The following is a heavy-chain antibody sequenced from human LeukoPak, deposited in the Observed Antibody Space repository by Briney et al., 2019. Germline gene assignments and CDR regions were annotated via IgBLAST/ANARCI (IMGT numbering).Heavy chain of an antibody. V-gene: IGHV3-21*01. CDR3: ATWDDYGDFVAFEY. CDR1: GFTFSSYT. CDR2: ISSSASYI. D-gene: IGHD4-17*01. J-gene: IGHJ4*02. Sequence: GGSLRLSCGGSGFTFSSYTMNWVHQAPGKGLEWVASISSSASYIYYADSVRGRFTISRDDAKKSVFLHMNSLRAEDTAVYFCATWDDYGDFVAFEYWGQGTLVTVSS.